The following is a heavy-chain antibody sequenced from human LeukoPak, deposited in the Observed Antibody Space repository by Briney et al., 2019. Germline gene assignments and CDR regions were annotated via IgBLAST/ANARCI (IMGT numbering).Heavy chain of an antibody. CDR1: GGSFSGYY. J-gene: IGHJ4*02. CDR3: ARGATYYDFWSGYYNPRYYFDY. Sequence: KPSETLSLTCAVYGGSFSGYYWSWIRQPPGKGLEWIGEINHSGSTNYNPSLKSRVTISVDTSKNQFSLKLCSVTAADTAVYYCARGATYYDFWSGYYNPRYYFDYWGQGTLVTVSS. CDR2: INHSGST. V-gene: IGHV4-34*01. D-gene: IGHD3-3*01.